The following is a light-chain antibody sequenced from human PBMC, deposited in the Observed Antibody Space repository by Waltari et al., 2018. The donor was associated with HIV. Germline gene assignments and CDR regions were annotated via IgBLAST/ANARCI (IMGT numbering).Light chain of an antibody. CDR1: RSDVGGYNS. Sequence: QSALTQAPSASGSPGQSVPISCTGTRSDVGGYNSVSWYQQHPGKAPKLMIYEVSKRPSGVPDRFSGSKSGNTASLTVSGLQAEDEADYYCSSYAGSNNFVFGTGTKVTVL. CDR3: SSYAGSNNFV. V-gene: IGLV2-8*01. CDR2: EVS. J-gene: IGLJ1*01.